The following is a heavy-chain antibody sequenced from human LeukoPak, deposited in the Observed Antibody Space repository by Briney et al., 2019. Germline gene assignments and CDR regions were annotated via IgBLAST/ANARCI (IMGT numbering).Heavy chain of an antibody. CDR1: GFTFSSYA. V-gene: IGHV3-30-3*01. CDR2: ISYDGSNK. J-gene: IGHJ3*02. D-gene: IGHD1-1*01. CDR3: ARGGRGEGTGTTRVAFDI. Sequence: GGSLRLSCAASGFTFSSYAMHWVRQAPGKGLEWVAVISYDGSNKYYADSVKGRFTISRDNSKNTLYLQMNSLRAEDTAVYYCARGGRGEGTGTTRVAFDIWGQGTMVTVSS.